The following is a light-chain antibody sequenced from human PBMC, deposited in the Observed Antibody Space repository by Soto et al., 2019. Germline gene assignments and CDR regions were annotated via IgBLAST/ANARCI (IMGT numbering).Light chain of an antibody. J-gene: IGKJ2*01. CDR1: QSLLDSDDGNTY. CDR2: TRS. CDR3: MQRLAFPYT. Sequence: DIVMTQTALSLPVTPGEPASISCRSSQSLLDSDDGNTYLDWYLQRPGQSPHLLIYTRSNRASAVPDRFSGSGSGTDFTLTISRVEAEDVGVYYCMQRLAFPYTFGQGTKLQIK. V-gene: IGKV2-40*01.